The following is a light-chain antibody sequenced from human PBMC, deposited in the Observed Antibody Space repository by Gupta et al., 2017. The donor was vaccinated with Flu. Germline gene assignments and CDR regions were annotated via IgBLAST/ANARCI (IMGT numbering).Light chain of an antibody. Sequence: SSDVGGYNYVSWYQQHPGKAPKLTIYDVSKRPSGVPDRFSGSKSGNTASLTISGLQAEDEADYYCCSYAGSYTLSVFGTGTKVTVL. CDR1: SSDVGGYNY. J-gene: IGLJ1*01. V-gene: IGLV2-11*01. CDR3: CSYAGSYTLSV. CDR2: DVS.